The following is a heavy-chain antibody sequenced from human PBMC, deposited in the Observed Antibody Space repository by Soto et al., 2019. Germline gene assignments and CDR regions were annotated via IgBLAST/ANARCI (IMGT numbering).Heavy chain of an antibody. CDR2: INHSGST. CDR3: ARISAGFKVEAARPTYYYYGMDV. CDR1: GGSFSGYY. V-gene: IGHV4-34*01. J-gene: IGHJ6*02. Sequence: NPSETLSLTCAVYGGSFSGYYWSWIRQPPRKGLEWIGEINHSGSTNYNPSLKSRVTVSVDTSKNQFSLKLSSVTAADTAVYYCARISAGFKVEAARPTYYYYGMDVWGQGTTVTVSS. D-gene: IGHD6-6*01.